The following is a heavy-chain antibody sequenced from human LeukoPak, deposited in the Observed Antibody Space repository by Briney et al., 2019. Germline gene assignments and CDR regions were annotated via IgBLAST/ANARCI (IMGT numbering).Heavy chain of an antibody. J-gene: IGHJ6*02. CDR3: ARHPASYHYGMDV. V-gene: IGHV4-61*01. Sequence: SETLSLTCTVSGGSVSSESYYWSWIRQPPGKGLEWIGYIHYSGSTNYNPSLKSRVTISVDTSKNQFSLKMSSVTAADTAVFYCARHPASYHYGMDVWGQGTTVTVSS. CDR1: GGSVSSESYY. CDR2: IHYSGST.